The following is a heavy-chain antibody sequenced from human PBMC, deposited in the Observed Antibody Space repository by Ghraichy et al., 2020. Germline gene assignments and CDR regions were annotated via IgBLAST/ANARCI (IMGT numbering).Heavy chain of an antibody. CDR2: IWYDGSNK. V-gene: IGHV3-33*01. D-gene: IGHD3-3*01. Sequence: GESLNISCAASGFTFSSYGMHWVRQAPGKGLEWVAVIWYDGSNKYYADSVKGRFTISRDNSKNTLYLQMNSLRAEDTAVYYCARGRAYYDFWSGKYGMDVWGQGTTVTVSS. CDR3: ARGRAYYDFWSGKYGMDV. J-gene: IGHJ6*02. CDR1: GFTFSSYG.